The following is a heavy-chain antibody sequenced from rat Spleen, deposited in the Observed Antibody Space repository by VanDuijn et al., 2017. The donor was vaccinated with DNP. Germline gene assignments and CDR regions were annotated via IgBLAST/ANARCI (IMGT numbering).Heavy chain of an antibody. CDR1: GFTFNDYY. J-gene: IGHJ2*01. CDR3: TRQSARYGLWGYFDY. V-gene: IGHV5-7*01. D-gene: IGHD1-6*01. CDR2: ISYHGGNA. Sequence: EVQLVESGGGLVQPGRSLKLFCAASGFTFNDYYMAWVRQAPTKGLEWVAYISYHGGNAYYGDSVKGRFIISRDNARGTLYLQMDSLRSEDTATYYCTRQSARYGLWGYFDYWGQGVMVTVSS.